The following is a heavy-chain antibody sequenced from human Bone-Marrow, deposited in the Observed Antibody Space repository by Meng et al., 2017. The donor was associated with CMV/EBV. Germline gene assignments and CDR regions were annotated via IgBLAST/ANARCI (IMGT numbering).Heavy chain of an antibody. Sequence: FNYSIYAMSWVRQAPGKGLEWVSTISGSGGSTYYAGSVKGRFTISRDNSKKTLYLQMNSLRAEDTAVYYCAKSHYYDSSGYYSPFDYWGQGTLVTVSS. CDR3: AKSHYYDSSGYYSPFDY. CDR2: ISGSGGST. CDR1: FNYSIYA. V-gene: IGHV3-23*01. J-gene: IGHJ4*02. D-gene: IGHD3-22*01.